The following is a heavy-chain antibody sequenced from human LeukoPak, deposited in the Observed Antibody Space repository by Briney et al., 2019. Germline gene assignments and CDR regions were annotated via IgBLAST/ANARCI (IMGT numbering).Heavy chain of an antibody. V-gene: IGHV4-34*01. Sequence: PSETLSLTCAVYGESFSGYHWSWIRQTPGKGLEWIGKIDHTGSTIYNPSLKSRLTISVDTPKNQFSLELSSVTAADTAVYYCARGRYCDSTNSPYEGGFYYMDVWGKGTMVIVSS. CDR3: ARGRYCDSTNSPYEGGFYYMDV. CDR2: IDHTGST. D-gene: IGHD2-2*01. J-gene: IGHJ6*03. CDR1: GESFSGYH.